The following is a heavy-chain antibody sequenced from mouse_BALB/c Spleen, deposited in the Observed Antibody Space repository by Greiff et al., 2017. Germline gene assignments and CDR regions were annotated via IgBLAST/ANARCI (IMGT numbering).Heavy chain of an antibody. D-gene: IGHD2-3*01. CDR1: GFTFNTNA. J-gene: IGHJ1*01. V-gene: IGHV10S3*01. Sequence: DGGLVQPKGSLKLSCAASGFTFNTNAMNWVRQAPGKGLEWVARIRSKSNNYATYYADSVKDRFTISRDDSQSMLYLQMNNLKTEDTAMYYCVRDGYFWYFDVWGAGTTVTVSS. CDR2: IRSKSNNYAT. CDR3: VRDGYFWYFDV.